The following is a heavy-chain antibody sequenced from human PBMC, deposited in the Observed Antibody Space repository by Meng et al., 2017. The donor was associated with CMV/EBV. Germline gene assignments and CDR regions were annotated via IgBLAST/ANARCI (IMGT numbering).Heavy chain of an antibody. CDR1: GFTVSSNY. Sequence: EVPVVESGGGLVQPGWSLRLSCAGSGFTVSSNYMSWVRPAPGEGMEWVSVIFRGGDTYYADSVKGRFTISRDKSKNKLYLQMHRPRGDDTALYYCARGSFSGNYPDWWGQGTLVTVSS. CDR3: ARGSFSGNYPDW. CDR2: IFRGGDT. D-gene: IGHD1-26*01. J-gene: IGHJ4*02. V-gene: IGHV3-66*02.